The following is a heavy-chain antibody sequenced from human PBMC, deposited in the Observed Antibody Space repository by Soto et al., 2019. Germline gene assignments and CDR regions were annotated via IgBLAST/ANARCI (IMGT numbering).Heavy chain of an antibody. D-gene: IGHD2-15*01. CDR3: ARSPSLSGGNPGDAFDI. CDR2: ISYDGSNK. J-gene: IGHJ3*02. CDR1: GFTFSSYA. Sequence: GGSLRLSCAASGFTFSSYAMHWVRQAPGKGLEWVAVISYDGSNKYYADSVKGRFTISRDNSKNTPYLQMNSLRAEDTAVYYCARSPSLSGGNPGDAFDIWGQGTMVTVSS. V-gene: IGHV3-30-3*01.